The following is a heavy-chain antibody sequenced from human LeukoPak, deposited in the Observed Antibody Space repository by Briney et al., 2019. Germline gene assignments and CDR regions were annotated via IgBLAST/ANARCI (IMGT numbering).Heavy chain of an antibody. CDR2: IRYDRSNK. Sequence: PGGSLRLSCAASGFTFSSYGMHWVRQAPGKGLEWVAFIRYDRSNKYYADSVKGRFTISRDNSKNTLYLQMNSLRAEDTAVYYCARVLTVVRGIRGLGDAFDIWGQGTMVTVSS. J-gene: IGHJ3*02. D-gene: IGHD3-10*01. CDR1: GFTFSSYG. V-gene: IGHV3-30*02. CDR3: ARVLTVVRGIRGLGDAFDI.